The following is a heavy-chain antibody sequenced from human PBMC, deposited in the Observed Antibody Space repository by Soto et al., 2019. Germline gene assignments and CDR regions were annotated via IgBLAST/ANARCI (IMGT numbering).Heavy chain of an antibody. CDR3: ARVGYYDSSGYYYPVNWFDP. Sequence: SETLSLTCTVSGGSISSYYWSWIRQPPGKGLEWIGYIYYSGSTNYNPSLKSRVTISVDTSKNQFSLKLSSVTAADTAVYYCARVGYYDSSGYYYPVNWFDPWGQGTLVT. V-gene: IGHV4-59*01. D-gene: IGHD3-22*01. CDR1: GGSISSYY. CDR2: IYYSGST. J-gene: IGHJ5*02.